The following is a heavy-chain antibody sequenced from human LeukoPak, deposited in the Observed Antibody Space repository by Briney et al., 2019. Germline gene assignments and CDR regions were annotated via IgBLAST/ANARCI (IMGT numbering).Heavy chain of an antibody. CDR3: PREPSHYDCSGSGCDY. V-gene: IGHV3-21*01. Sequence: AGGSLRLSCAASGRTFSSDSMYWVRQAPGKGLEWVSSISSSSSYIYYADSVKGRFTISRDNAKNTLYLQMNSLRAEDTAVYYFPREPSHYDCSGSGCDYWGQGTLVTVSS. CDR2: ISSSSSYI. D-gene: IGHD3-22*01. J-gene: IGHJ4*02. CDR1: GRTFSSDS.